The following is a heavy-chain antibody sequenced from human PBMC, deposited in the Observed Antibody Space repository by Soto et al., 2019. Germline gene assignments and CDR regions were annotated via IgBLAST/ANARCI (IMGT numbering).Heavy chain of an antibody. D-gene: IGHD3-3*01. J-gene: IGHJ6*03. CDR1: GGSFSGYY. CDR3: AVGPPTYYDFWSGYNYMDV. CDR2: INHSGST. Sequence: SETLSLTCAVYGGSFSGYYWSWIRQPPGKGLEWIGEINHSGSTNYNPSLKSRVTISVDTSKNQFSLKLSSVTAADTAVYYCAVGPPTYYDFWSGYNYMDVWGNGTPVTVSS. V-gene: IGHV4-34*01.